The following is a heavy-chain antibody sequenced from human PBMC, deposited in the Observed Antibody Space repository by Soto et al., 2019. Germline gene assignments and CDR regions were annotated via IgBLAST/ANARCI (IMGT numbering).Heavy chain of an antibody. CDR3: ARAPIVVVVPAAPGWFDP. Sequence: GGSLRLSCAASGFTFSSYSMNWVRQAPGKGLEWVSYISSSSSTIYYADSVKGRFTISRDNAKNSLYLQMNSLRDEDTAVYYCARAPIVVVVPAAPGWFDPWGQGTLVTVSS. CDR1: GFTFSSYS. V-gene: IGHV3-48*02. D-gene: IGHD2-2*01. J-gene: IGHJ5*02. CDR2: ISSSSSTI.